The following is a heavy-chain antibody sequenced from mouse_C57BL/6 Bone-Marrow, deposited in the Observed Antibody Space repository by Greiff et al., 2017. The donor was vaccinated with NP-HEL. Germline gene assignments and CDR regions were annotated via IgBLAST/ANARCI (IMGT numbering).Heavy chain of an antibody. V-gene: IGHV1-64*01. CDR3: ARSHYGSSYVSWFAY. CDR2: IHPNSGST. D-gene: IGHD1-1*01. Sequence: VQLQQPGAELVKPGASVKLSCKASGYTFTSYWMHWVKQRPGQGLEWIGMIHPNSGSTNYNEKFKSKATLTVDKSSSTAYMQLSSLTSEDSAVYYCARSHYGSSYVSWFAYWGQGTLVTVSA. J-gene: IGHJ3*01. CDR1: GYTFTSYW.